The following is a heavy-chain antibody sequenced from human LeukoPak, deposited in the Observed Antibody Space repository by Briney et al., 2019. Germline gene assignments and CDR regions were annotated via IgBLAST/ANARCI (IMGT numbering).Heavy chain of an antibody. CDR2: IYYSGST. CDR1: GGSISSGGYY. Sequence: SQTLSLTCTVSGGSISSGGYYWSWIPQHPGKGLEWIGYIYYSGSTYYNPSLKSRVTISVDTTKNQFSLKLSSVTAADTAEYYCARTSYDLDYYYYMDVWGKGTTVTVSS. CDR3: ARTSYDLDYYYYMDV. D-gene: IGHD3-3*01. J-gene: IGHJ6*03. V-gene: IGHV4-31*03.